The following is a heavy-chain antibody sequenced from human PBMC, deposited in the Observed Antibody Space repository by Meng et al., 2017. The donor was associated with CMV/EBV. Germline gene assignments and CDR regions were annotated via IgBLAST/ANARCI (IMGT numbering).Heavy chain of an antibody. CDR3: ARDWSYGSGSYLVY. CDR1: GFTFSSYA. CDR2: ILYDGSNK. V-gene: IGHV3-30*04. Sequence: ASGFTFSSYAMHWVRQAPGKGLEWVAVILYDGSNKYYADSVKGRFTISRDNSKNTLYLQMNSLRAEDTAVYYCARDWSYGSGSYLVYWGQGTLVTVSS. D-gene: IGHD3-10*01. J-gene: IGHJ4*02.